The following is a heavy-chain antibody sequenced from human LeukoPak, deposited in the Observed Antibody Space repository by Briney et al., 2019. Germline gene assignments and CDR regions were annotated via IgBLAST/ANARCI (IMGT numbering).Heavy chain of an antibody. CDR2: ISSNGGST. CDR3: ARDRGYSGYDGPVVTRGFTY. CDR1: GFTFSSYA. V-gene: IGHV3-64*01. D-gene: IGHD5-12*01. Sequence: GGSLRLSCAASGFTFSSYAMHWVRQAPGKGLEYVSAISSNGGSTYYAHSVKGRFTISRDNSKNTLYLQMGSLRAEDMAVYYCARDRGYSGYDGPVVTRGFTYWGQGTLVTVSS. J-gene: IGHJ4*02.